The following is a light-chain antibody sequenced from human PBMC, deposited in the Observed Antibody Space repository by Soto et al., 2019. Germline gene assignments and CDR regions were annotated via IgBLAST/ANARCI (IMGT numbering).Light chain of an antibody. CDR1: QSLVYSDGNTY. CDR3: MQGTPRGWT. V-gene: IGKV2-30*01. Sequence: DVVMTQSPLSLPVTLGQPASISCRSSQSLVYSDGNTYLNWFQQRPGQSPRRLIYKVSNRDSGVPDRFSGGGSGTDFTLKISRVEAEDVGVYYCMQGTPRGWTFGQGTKVDIK. CDR2: KVS. J-gene: IGKJ1*01.